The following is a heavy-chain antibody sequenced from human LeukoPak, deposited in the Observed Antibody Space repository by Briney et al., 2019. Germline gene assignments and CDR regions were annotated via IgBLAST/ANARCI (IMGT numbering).Heavy chain of an antibody. Sequence: GASVKVSCKASGGTFSNYGISWVRQAPGQGLEWMGWISAYNGNTNYAQKLQGRVTMTTDTSTSTAYMELRSLRSDDTAVYYCARDISARIAAAGTDYWGQGTLVTVSS. V-gene: IGHV1-18*01. D-gene: IGHD6-13*01. J-gene: IGHJ4*02. CDR2: ISAYNGNT. CDR1: GGTFSNYG. CDR3: ARDISARIAAAGTDY.